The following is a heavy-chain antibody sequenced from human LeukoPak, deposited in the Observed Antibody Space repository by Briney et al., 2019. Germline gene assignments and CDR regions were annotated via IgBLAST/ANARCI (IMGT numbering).Heavy chain of an antibody. Sequence: GGSLRLSCAASGFTFSSYSMNWVRQAPGKGLEWVSSISSSSSYIYYADSVKGRFTISRDNSKNTLYLQMNSLRAEDTAVYYCARYGDYRHYYYYMDVWGKGTTVTISS. CDR3: ARYGDYRHYYYYMDV. CDR1: GFTFSSYS. J-gene: IGHJ6*03. D-gene: IGHD4-17*01. CDR2: ISSSSSYI. V-gene: IGHV3-21*01.